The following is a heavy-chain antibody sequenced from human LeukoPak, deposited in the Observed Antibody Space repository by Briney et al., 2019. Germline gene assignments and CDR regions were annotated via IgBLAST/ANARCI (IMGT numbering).Heavy chain of an antibody. CDR1: GFTFSRQS. CDR2: ISIASTT. J-gene: IGHJ4*02. Sequence: GGSLRLSCAASGFTFSRQSMNWVRLAPGKGLEWLSHISIASTTYYADSVKGRFTISRDNARKAGVLQMASLRAEDTGVYYCARVGDYYGSGSYYSPFDYWGQGTLVTVSS. D-gene: IGHD3-10*01. CDR3: ARVGDYYGSGSYYSPFDY. V-gene: IGHV3-48*01.